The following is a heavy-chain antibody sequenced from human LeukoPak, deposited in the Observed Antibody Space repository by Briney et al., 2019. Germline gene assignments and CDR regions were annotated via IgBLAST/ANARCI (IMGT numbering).Heavy chain of an antibody. J-gene: IGHJ6*02. Sequence: PGGSLRLSCAASGFTFSSYAMHWVRQAPGKELDWVAAISHDGSNNYYADSVKGRFTISRDNSKNTLYLQMNSLRAEDTALYYCAKATYYYDNSGYYSYFYGMDVWGQGTTVTVSS. D-gene: IGHD3-22*01. CDR3: AKATYYYDNSGYYSYFYGMDV. CDR2: ISHDGSNN. V-gene: IGHV3-30-3*01. CDR1: GFTFSSYA.